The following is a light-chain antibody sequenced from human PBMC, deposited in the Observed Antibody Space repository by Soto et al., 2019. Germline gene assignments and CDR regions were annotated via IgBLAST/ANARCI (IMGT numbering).Light chain of an antibody. Sequence: DIQMTQSPSTLSASVGDRVTITCRASQSIDTWLAWYQQKPGKAPNLLIYDASSLESGVPSRFSGSGFGTEFTLTISNLQPDDFATYYCQQYNSYLMYTFGQGTKLEI. V-gene: IGKV1-5*01. CDR3: QQYNSYLMYT. CDR1: QSIDTW. CDR2: DAS. J-gene: IGKJ2*01.